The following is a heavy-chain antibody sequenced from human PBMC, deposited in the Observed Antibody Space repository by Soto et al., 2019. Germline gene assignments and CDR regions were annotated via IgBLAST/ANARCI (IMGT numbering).Heavy chain of an antibody. D-gene: IGHD3-3*01. J-gene: IGHJ6*02. CDR1: GYSFTSYW. Sequence: GESRKISCKGSGYSFTSYWIGWVRQMPGKGLEWMGIIYPGDSDTRYSPSFQGQVTISADKYISTAYLQWSSLKASDTAMYYCARGPYYVFWSGYYTQKYYYYGMDGWGQGTTVTVSS. CDR2: IYPGDSDT. V-gene: IGHV5-51*01. CDR3: ARGPYYVFWSGYYTQKYYYYGMDG.